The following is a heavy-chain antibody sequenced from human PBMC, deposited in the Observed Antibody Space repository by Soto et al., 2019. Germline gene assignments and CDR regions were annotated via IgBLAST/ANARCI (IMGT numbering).Heavy chain of an antibody. D-gene: IGHD2-2*01. CDR3: ARGIGYCSSINCYSSRRLRFDS. CDR1: GGSFSGYY. V-gene: IGHV4-34*01. CDR2: VNHSGTT. Sequence: QVQLQQWGAGLLKPSETLSLTCAVYGGSFSGYYWTWIRQSPEKGLEWIGEVNHSGTTNYNPSLKTRVTMSLQTPKNQFSLKLSSVTAADTAVYYCARGIGYCSSINCYSSRRLRFDSWGQGTLVTVSS. J-gene: IGHJ4*02.